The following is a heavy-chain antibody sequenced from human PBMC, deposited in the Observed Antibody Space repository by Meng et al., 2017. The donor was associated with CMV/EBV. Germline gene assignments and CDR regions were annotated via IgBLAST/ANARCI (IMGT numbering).Heavy chain of an antibody. CDR1: GFTFSSYW. Sequence: GESLKISCAASGFTFSSYWMNWVRQAPGKGLEWVSYISSSSSTIYYADSVKGRFTISRDNAKNSLYLQMNSLRAEDTAVYYCAAGLETQEYYFDYWGQGTLVTVSS. CDR2: ISSSSSTI. J-gene: IGHJ4*02. CDR3: AAGLETQEYYFDY. D-gene: IGHD3/OR15-3a*01. V-gene: IGHV3-48*04.